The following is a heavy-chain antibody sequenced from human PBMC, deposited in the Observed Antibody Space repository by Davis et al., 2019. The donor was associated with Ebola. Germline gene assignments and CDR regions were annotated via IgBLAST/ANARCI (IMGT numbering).Heavy chain of an antibody. CDR2: IEHSDSYT. Sequence: GGSLRLSCKGSGYSFTSYLISCVRQMPGKGLEWMGRIEHSDSYTNYSPSFKGHVTMSVDKSSSTAYLQWTSLKASDTAMYYCARRGLERVGDAFDIWGQGTMVTVSS. V-gene: IGHV5-10-1*01. J-gene: IGHJ3*02. D-gene: IGHD1-1*01. CDR1: GYSFTSYL. CDR3: ARRGLERVGDAFDI.